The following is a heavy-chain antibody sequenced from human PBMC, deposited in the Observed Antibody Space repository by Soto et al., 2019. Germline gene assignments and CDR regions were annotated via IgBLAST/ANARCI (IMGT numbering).Heavy chain of an antibody. J-gene: IGHJ4*02. D-gene: IGHD3-10*01. CDR1: GGSVSSGSYY. CDR2: IYYSGST. CDR3: ARRSYGSGSYSIDY. Sequence: QVQLQESGPGLVKPSETLSLTCTVSGGSVSSGSYYWSWIRQPPGKGLEWIGYIYYSGSTNYNPSLKSRVTISVYTSKNQFSLKLSSVTAADTAVYYCARRSYGSGSYSIDYWGQGTLVTVSS. V-gene: IGHV4-61*01.